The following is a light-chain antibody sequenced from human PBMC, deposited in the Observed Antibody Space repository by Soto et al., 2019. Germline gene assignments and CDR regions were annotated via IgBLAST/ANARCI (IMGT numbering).Light chain of an antibody. J-gene: IGKJ5*01. CDR1: QGISSY. CDR3: QQLNTYPIT. Sequence: IQLTQSPSSLSASVGDRVTITCRASQGISSYLAWYQQNPGKAPKLLIYGASTLEGGVPFRFSGSGSGTDFTLTISSLQPEDFATYYCQQLNTYPITFGQGTRLEIK. V-gene: IGKV1-9*01. CDR2: GAS.